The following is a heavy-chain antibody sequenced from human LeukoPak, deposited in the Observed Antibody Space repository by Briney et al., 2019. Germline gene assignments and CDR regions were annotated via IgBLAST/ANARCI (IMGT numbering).Heavy chain of an antibody. CDR2: IYYSGST. V-gene: IGHV4-31*03. J-gene: IGHJ3*02. CDR3: ARSGDHDAFDI. D-gene: IGHD7-27*01. Sequence: TSETLSLTCTVSGGSISSGGYYWSWTRQHPGKGLEWIGYIYYSGSTYYNPSLKSRVTISVDTSKNQFSLKLSSVTAADTAVYYCARSGDHDAFDIWGQGTMVTVSS. CDR1: GGSISSGGYY.